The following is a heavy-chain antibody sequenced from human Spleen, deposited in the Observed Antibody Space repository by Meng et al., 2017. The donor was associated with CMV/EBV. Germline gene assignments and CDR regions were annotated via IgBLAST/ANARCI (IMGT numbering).Heavy chain of an antibody. J-gene: IGHJ4*02. CDR3: AKAFSASWYREYYDD. D-gene: IGHD6-13*01. Sequence: GGSLRLSCAASEFTFSNFAMSWVRQAPGRGLAWVSAITGSGGSTYSADSVKGRFTVSRDNSKNTLYLQMNNLRAEDTAVYYCAKAFSASWYREYYDDWGQGTLVTVSS. V-gene: IGHV3-23*01. CDR2: ITGSGGST. CDR1: EFTFSNFA.